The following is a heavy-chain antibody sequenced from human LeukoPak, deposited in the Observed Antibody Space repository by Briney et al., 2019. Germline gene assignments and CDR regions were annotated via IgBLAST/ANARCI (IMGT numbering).Heavy chain of an antibody. D-gene: IGHD1-26*01. CDR2: IYATGST. CDR1: GGSISSGDYY. V-gene: IGHV4-61*02. Sequence: PSETLSLTCTVSGGSISSGDYYWSWIRLPPGKGLEWIGRIYATGSTNYNPSLKSRVTISVDTSKNQFSLKLSSVTAADTAVYYCARGGLLNWFDPWGQGTLVTVSS. J-gene: IGHJ5*02. CDR3: ARGGLLNWFDP.